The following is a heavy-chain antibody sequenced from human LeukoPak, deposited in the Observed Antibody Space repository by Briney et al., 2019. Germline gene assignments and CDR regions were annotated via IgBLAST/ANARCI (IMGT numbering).Heavy chain of an antibody. CDR2: INTKGDI. CDR3: ARGRGSDWFDP. Sequence: SETLSLTCNVSGGSISSYYWTWVRQPAGSGLEWIGRINTKGDINNNPSLKSRVTISVDTSKNQFSLKMTSLTAPDTAVYYCARGRGSDWFDPWGQGTLVTVSS. V-gene: IGHV4-4*07. D-gene: IGHD3-10*01. CDR1: GGSISSYY. J-gene: IGHJ5*02.